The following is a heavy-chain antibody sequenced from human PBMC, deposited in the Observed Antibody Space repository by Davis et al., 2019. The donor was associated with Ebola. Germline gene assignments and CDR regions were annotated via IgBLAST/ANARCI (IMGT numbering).Heavy chain of an antibody. J-gene: IGHJ6*02. V-gene: IGHV4-34*01. CDR2: INHSGST. CDR3: ARGLGRYNWKRITTGYGMDV. CDR1: GGSFSGYY. Sequence: GSLRLSCAVYGGSFSGYYWSWIRQPPGKGLEWIGEINHSGSTNYNPSLKSRVTISVDTSKNQFSLKLSSVTAADTAVYYCARGLGRYNWKRITTGYGMDVWGQGTTVTVSS. D-gene: IGHD1-20*01.